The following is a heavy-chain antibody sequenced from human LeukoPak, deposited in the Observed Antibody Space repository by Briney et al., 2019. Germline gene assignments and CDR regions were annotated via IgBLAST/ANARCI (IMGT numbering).Heavy chain of an antibody. CDR3: ARGYGGRYSSSWYHYFDY. CDR1: GFTFSSYW. V-gene: IGHV3-7*01. J-gene: IGHJ4*02. D-gene: IGHD6-13*01. Sequence: PGGSLRLSCAASGFTFSSYWMSWVRQAPGKGLEWVANIKQDGSEKYYVDSVKGRFTISRDNAKNSLYLQMNSLRAEDTAVYYCARGYGGRYSSSWYHYFDYWGQGTLVTVSS. CDR2: IKQDGSEK.